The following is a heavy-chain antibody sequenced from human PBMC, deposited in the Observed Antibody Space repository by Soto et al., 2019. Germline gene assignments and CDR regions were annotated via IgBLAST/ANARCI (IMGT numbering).Heavy chain of an antibody. D-gene: IGHD3-22*01. CDR1: GGSFSGYY. Sequence: PSETLSLTCAVYGGSFSGYYWSWIRQPPGKGLEWIGEINHSGSTNYNPSLKIRGTISVDTSKNQFSLKLSSVTVADTAVYYCSRRGSYNENCGYWITYYFDYWGQGTLVTVSS. J-gene: IGHJ4*02. V-gene: IGHV4-34*01. CDR2: INHSGST. CDR3: SRRGSYNENCGYWITYYFDY.